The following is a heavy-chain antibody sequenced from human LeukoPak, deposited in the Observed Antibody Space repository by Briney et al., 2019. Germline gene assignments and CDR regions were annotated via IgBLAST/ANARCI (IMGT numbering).Heavy chain of an antibody. Sequence: ASVKVSCKASGGTFTGYYMHWVRQAPGQGLEWMGRINPNSGGTSYAQKFQGRVTMTRDTSISTAYMELSRLRSDDTAVYYCARLGLSDYYYGMDVWGQGTTVTVSS. CDR1: GGTFTGYY. CDR3: ARLGLSDYYYGMDV. J-gene: IGHJ6*02. D-gene: IGHD3-16*01. V-gene: IGHV1-2*06. CDR2: INPNSGGT.